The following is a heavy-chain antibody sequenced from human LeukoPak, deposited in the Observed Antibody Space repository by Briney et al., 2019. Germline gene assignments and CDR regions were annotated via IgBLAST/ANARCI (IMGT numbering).Heavy chain of an antibody. J-gene: IGHJ5*02. CDR3: ARWLRLVRGGYNWFDP. CDR1: GGTFSSYA. Sequence: ASVKVSCKASGGTFSSYAISWMRQAPGQGLEWMGGIIPIFGTANYAQKFQGRVTITADESTSTAYMELSSLRSEDTAVYYCARWLRLVRGGYNWFDPWGQGTLVTVSS. CDR2: IIPIFGTA. V-gene: IGHV1-69*01. D-gene: IGHD5-12*01.